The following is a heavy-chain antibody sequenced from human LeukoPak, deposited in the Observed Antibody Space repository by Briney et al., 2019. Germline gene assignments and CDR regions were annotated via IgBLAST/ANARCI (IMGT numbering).Heavy chain of an antibody. J-gene: IGHJ3*02. CDR1: GFTFSNYG. CDR2: ISGSGYST. D-gene: IGHD3-10*01. Sequence: GGSLRLSCAASGFTFSNYGMSWVRQAPGKGLEWVSGISGSGYSTYYADCVKGRFTISRDNSKNTLYLQMNSLRAEDTAVYYCAREKGSYYSTPGAFDIWGQGTMVTVSS. CDR3: AREKGSYYSTPGAFDI. V-gene: IGHV3-23*01.